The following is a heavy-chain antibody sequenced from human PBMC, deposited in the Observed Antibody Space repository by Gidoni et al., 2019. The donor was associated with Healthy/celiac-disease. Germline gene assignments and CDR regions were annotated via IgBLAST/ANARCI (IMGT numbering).Heavy chain of an antibody. CDR1: GSPFRSYA. CDR2: ILPIFGTA. Sequence: QVQLVQSGAEVTKPVSSVKVSCKASGSPFRSYALSWVRQAPGKGLECMGGILPIFGTANYAQKFQGRVTITADESTSTAYMELSSLRSEDTAVYYCACLGLRFAAFDIWGQGTMVTVSS. D-gene: IGHD5-12*01. CDR3: ACLGLRFAAFDI. J-gene: IGHJ3*02. V-gene: IGHV1-69*01.